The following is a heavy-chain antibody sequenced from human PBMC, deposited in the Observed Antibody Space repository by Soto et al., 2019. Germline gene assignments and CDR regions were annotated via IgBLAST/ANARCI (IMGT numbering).Heavy chain of an antibody. CDR3: AKVNVVVVAATFEYEYYFDY. CDR1: GFTVSNNY. CDR2: ISNTGST. D-gene: IGHD2-15*01. J-gene: IGHJ4*02. V-gene: IGHV3-53*01. Sequence: GGSLRLSCVASGFTVSNNYMSWVRQAPGRGLEWVSAISNTGSTYYAGSVKGRSTISRDSSTNTLYLEVDSLRADDTAVYYCAKVNVVVVAATFEYEYYFDYWGQGTLVTVSS.